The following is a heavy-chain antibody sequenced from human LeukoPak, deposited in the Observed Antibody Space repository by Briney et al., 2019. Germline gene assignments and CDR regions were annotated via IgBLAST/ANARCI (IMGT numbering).Heavy chain of an antibody. J-gene: IGHJ4*02. D-gene: IGHD3-9*01. V-gene: IGHV3-30-3*01. CDR2: IPYDGSNK. CDR3: ARDGNYDILTGYPFDY. Sequence: PGGSLRLSCAASGFTFSSYAMHWVRQAPGKGLEWVAVIPYDGSNKYYADSVKGRFTISRDNSKNTLYLQMNSLRAEDTAVYYCARDGNYDILTGYPFDYWGQGTLVTVSS. CDR1: GFTFSSYA.